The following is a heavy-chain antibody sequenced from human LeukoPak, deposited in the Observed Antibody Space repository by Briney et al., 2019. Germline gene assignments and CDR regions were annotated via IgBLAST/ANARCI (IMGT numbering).Heavy chain of an antibody. V-gene: IGHV3-21*01. D-gene: IGHD3-3*01. CDR2: ISSSSSYI. Sequence: GGSLRLSCAASGFTFSSYSMNWVRQAPGKGLEWVSSISSSSSYIYYADSVKGRFTISRDNAENSLYLQMNSLRAEDTAVYYCARNYDFWSGYFDWYFDLWGRGTLVTVSS. CDR1: GFTFSSYS. CDR3: ARNYDFWSGYFDWYFDL. J-gene: IGHJ2*01.